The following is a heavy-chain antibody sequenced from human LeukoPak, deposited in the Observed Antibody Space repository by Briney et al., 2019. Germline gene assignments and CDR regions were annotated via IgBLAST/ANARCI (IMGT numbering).Heavy chain of an antibody. Sequence: SETLSLTCTVSGGSISSGGYYWSWIRQHPGKGLEWIGYIYHSGSTYYNPSLKSRVTISVDRSKNQFSLKLSSVTAADTAVYYCARDRGRSGSYLDYWGQGTLVTVSS. CDR3: ARDRGRSGSYLDY. CDR1: GGSISSGGYY. J-gene: IGHJ4*02. CDR2: IYHSGST. V-gene: IGHV4-30-2*01. D-gene: IGHD1-26*01.